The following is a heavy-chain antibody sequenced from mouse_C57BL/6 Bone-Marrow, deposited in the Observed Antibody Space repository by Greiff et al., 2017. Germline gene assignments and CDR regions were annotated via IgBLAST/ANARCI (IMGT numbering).Heavy chain of an antibody. CDR2: IHPNSGST. CDR1: GYTFTSYW. D-gene: IGHD2-1*01. Sequence: VQLQQSGAELVKPGASVKLSCKASGYTFTSYWMHWVKQRPGQGLEWIGMIHPNSGSTNYNEKFKSKATLTVDKSSSTAYMQLSSLTSEDSAVYYCARLVYFYFDYWGQGTTLTVSS. CDR3: ARLVYFYFDY. V-gene: IGHV1-64*01. J-gene: IGHJ2*01.